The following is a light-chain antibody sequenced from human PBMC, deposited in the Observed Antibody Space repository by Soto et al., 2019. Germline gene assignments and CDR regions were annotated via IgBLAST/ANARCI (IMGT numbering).Light chain of an antibody. CDR3: QQYNSYPWT. CDR2: KAS. V-gene: IGKV1-5*03. Sequence: DIQMTQSPSTLSASVGDRATITCRASQSIRSWLDWYQQKPGKPPKLLIYKASSLESGVPSRFSGSGSGTDFTLTISRLQPDDFATYYCQQYNSYPWTFGQGTKVEIK. CDR1: QSIRSW. J-gene: IGKJ1*01.